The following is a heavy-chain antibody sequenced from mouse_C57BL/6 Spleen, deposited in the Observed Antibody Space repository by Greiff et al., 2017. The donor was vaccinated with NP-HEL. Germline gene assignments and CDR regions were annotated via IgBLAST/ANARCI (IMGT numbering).Heavy chain of an antibody. Sequence: GGSMKLSCAASGFTFSDAWMDWVRQSPEKGLEWVAEIRNKANNHATYYAESVKGRFTISRDDSKSSVYLQMNSLRAEDTGIYYCTMSIYYDYAWFAYWGQGTLVTVSA. V-gene: IGHV6-6*01. CDR3: TMSIYYDYAWFAY. J-gene: IGHJ3*01. CDR2: IRNKANNHAT. D-gene: IGHD2-4*01. CDR1: GFTFSDAW.